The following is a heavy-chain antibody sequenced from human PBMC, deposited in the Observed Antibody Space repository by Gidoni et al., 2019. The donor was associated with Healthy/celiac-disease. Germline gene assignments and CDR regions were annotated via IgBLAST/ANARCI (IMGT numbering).Heavy chain of an antibody. D-gene: IGHD6-19*01. CDR3: ARDPFLIAVAEPMYYFAY. CDR2: ISYDGSNK. CDR1: GVTVSAYA. V-gene: IGHV3-30-3*01. J-gene: IGHJ4*02. Sequence: QVHLMESGGGVVQPGRSLRLSCAASGVTVSAYAMHWVRQAPGKGLEWVTMISYDGSNKDSADSVKGRFTISRDNSMNTLYLQMNSLRAEDTAVYYCARDPFLIAVAEPMYYFAYWGRGTLVTVSS.